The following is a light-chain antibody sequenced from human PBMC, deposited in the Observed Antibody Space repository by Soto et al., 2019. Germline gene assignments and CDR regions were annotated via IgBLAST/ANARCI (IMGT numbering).Light chain of an antibody. CDR3: SSYAATNNYV. V-gene: IGLV2-8*01. CDR2: EVT. J-gene: IGLJ1*01. CDR1: SSDVGGYNF. Sequence: QSVLTQPPSASGSPGQSVTISCTGTSSDVGGYNFVSWYQQHPGKAPQLIIYEVTKRPSGVPDRFSGSKSGNTASLTVSGLQAEGEADYYCSSYAATNNYVFGSGTKLTVL.